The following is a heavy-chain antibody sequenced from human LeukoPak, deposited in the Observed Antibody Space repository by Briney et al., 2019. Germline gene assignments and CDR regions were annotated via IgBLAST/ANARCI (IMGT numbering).Heavy chain of an antibody. Sequence: GGSLRLSCAASGFTFNNYWMNWVRQAPGKGLEWVANIKQDGSEKYYLESVKGRLSISRDNTLNSLYLQMNSLRVDDTAVYYCARDFDYGDYWGQGTRVTVSS. CDR1: GFTFNNYW. CDR3: ARDFDYGDY. V-gene: IGHV3-7*01. CDR2: IKQDGSEK. D-gene: IGHD3-3*01. J-gene: IGHJ4*02.